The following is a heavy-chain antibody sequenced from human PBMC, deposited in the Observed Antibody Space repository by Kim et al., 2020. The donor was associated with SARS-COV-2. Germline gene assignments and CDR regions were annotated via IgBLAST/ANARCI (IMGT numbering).Heavy chain of an antibody. V-gene: IGHV3-30*18. CDR2: ISYDGSNK. CDR3: AKEGSGVPSSGHVDY. D-gene: IGHD6-19*01. J-gene: IGHJ4*02. Sequence: GGSLRLSCAASGFTFSSYGMHWVRQAPGKGLEWVAVISYDGSNKYYADSVKGRFTISRDNSKNTLYLQMNSLRAEDTAVYYCAKEGSGVPSSGHVDYWGQGTLVTVSS. CDR1: GFTFSSYG.